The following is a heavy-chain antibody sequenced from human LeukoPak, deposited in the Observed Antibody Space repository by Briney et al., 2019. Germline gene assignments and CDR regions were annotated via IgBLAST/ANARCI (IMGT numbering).Heavy chain of an antibody. D-gene: IGHD2-15*01. Sequence: TSETLSLTCTVSSGSISSYYWSWIRQPPGKGLEWIGYIYYSGSTNYNPSLKSRVTISVDTSKNQFSLKLSSVTAADTAVYYCARLVAARNSYYYYGMDVWGQGTTVTVSS. CDR3: ARLVAARNSYYYYGMDV. CDR1: SGSISSYY. CDR2: IYYSGST. J-gene: IGHJ6*02. V-gene: IGHV4-59*01.